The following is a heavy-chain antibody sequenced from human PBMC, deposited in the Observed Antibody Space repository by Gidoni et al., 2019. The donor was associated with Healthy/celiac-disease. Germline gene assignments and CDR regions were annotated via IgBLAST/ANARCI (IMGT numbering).Heavy chain of an antibody. Sequence: EVQLLESGGGFVQPGGSLRLSCAAPVFTYSRYAMSWVRQAPGKGLEWVSAISGSGGSTYYADSVKGRFTISRDNSKNTLYLQMNSLRAEDTAVYYCAKIYTIFGAGDAFDIWGQGTMVTVSS. CDR2: ISGSGGST. CDR3: AKIYTIFGAGDAFDI. J-gene: IGHJ3*02. CDR1: VFTYSRYA. V-gene: IGHV3-23*01. D-gene: IGHD3-3*01.